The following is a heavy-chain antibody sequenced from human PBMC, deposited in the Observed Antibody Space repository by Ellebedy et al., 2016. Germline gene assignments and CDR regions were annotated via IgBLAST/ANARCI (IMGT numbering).Heavy chain of an antibody. V-gene: IGHV3-9*01. CDR1: GSTFDDYA. Sequence: GGSLRPSXEASGSTFDDYAMHWVWQAPGKGLEWVSYTSWNSGSLGYADSVKGRFTIPRDNAKNSLYLQMNSLRAEDKAVYYCAKTRELLADAFDGWGQGTMVTVSS. CDR2: TSWNSGSL. J-gene: IGHJ3*01. D-gene: IGHD3-10*01. CDR3: AKTRELLADAFDG.